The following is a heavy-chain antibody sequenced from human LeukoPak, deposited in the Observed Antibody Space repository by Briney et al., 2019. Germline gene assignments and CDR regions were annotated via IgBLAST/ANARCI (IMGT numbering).Heavy chain of an antibody. CDR1: GHTFTGYY. J-gene: IGHJ3*02. Sequence: GASVKVSCKASGHTFTGYYIHWVRQAPGQGLEWMGWINPNSGGTNYAQKFQGRVTMTRDTSISTAYMELSSLGSEDTAVYYCARGGRERYSSGWTDAFDIWGQGTMVTVSS. CDR3: ARGGRERYSSGWTDAFDI. D-gene: IGHD6-19*01. V-gene: IGHV1-2*02. CDR2: INPNSGGT.